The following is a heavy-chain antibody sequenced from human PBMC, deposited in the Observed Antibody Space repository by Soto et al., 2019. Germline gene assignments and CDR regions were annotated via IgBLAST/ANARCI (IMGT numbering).Heavy chain of an antibody. V-gene: IGHV4-59*01. CDR2: IYASGSP. Sequence: TSEILSLTCSISDGSISVYYWSWIRQSPGQALEWIGYIYASGSPYYNPSLRSRVLISADTSKNQVSLELTSATAADTAVYFCARGVGSSPPRYWGRGTPVTVSS. D-gene: IGHD1-26*01. CDR1: DGSISVYY. CDR3: ARGVGSSPPRY. J-gene: IGHJ4*01.